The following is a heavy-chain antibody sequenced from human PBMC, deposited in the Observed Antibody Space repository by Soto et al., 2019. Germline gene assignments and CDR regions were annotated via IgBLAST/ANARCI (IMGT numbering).Heavy chain of an antibody. CDR2: INPSGGST. J-gene: IGHJ4*02. V-gene: IGHV1-46*03. CDR3: ARKTYGDYVSDY. Sequence: QVQLVQSGAEVKKPGASVKVSCKASGYTFISYYMHWVRQAPGQGLEWMGIINPSGGSTSYAQKFQGRVTMTRDTSTSTVYMELSSLRSEDTAVYYCARKTYGDYVSDYWGQGTLVTVSS. CDR1: GYTFISYY. D-gene: IGHD4-17*01.